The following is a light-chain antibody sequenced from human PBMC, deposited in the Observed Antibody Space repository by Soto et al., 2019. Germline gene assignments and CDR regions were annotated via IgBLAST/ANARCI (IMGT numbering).Light chain of an antibody. CDR1: SSNIGSNT. J-gene: IGLJ2*01. CDR3: VAWDDSLNGLV. CDR2: SNN. V-gene: IGLV1-44*01. Sequence: QSVLTQPPSASGTPGQRITISCSGSSSNIGSNTINWYQQLPGTAPKLLIHSNNQRPSGVPDRTSGSKSGTSASLAFSGLQSEDEADYYCVAWDDSLNGLVFGGGTKVTVL.